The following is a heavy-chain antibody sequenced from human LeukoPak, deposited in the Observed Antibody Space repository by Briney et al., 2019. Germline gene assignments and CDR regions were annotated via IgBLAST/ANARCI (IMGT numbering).Heavy chain of an antibody. CDR2: ISSSSSTI. D-gene: IGHD3-22*01. J-gene: IGHJ4*02. Sequence: GGSLRLSCAASGFTFSTYSMNWVRQAPGKGLEWVSYISSSSSTIYYADSVKGRFTIARDNAKNSLYLQMNSLRAEDTAVYYCARGSTYYDSSGQVPFDYWGQGTLVTVSS. V-gene: IGHV3-48*01. CDR3: ARGSTYYDSSGQVPFDY. CDR1: GFTFSTYS.